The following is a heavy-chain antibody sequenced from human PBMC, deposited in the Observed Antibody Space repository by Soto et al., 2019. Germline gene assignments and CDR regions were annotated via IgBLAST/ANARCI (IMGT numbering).Heavy chain of an antibody. CDR2: ISYDGSNK. CDR3: AKEMIAVAGLYYYYGMDV. V-gene: IGHV3-30*18. J-gene: IGHJ6*02. CDR1: GFTFSSYG. Sequence: GGSLRLSCAASGFTFSSYGMHWVRQAPGKGLEWVAVISYDGSNKYYADSVKGRFTISRDNSKNTLYLRMNSLRAEDTAVYYCAKEMIAVAGLYYYYGMDVWGQGTTVTVSS. D-gene: IGHD6-19*01.